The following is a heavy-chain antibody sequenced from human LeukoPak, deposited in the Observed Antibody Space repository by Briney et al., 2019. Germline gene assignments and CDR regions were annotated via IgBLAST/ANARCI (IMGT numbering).Heavy chain of an antibody. V-gene: IGHV4-34*01. D-gene: IGHD6-19*01. CDR3: ARGISAVAGTYFDY. J-gene: IGHJ4*02. CDR2: INHSGST. Sequence: SETLSLTCAVYGGSFSGYYWSWIRQPPGKGLEWIGEINHSGSTNYNPSLKSRVTISVDTSKNQFSLKLSSVTAADTAVYYCARGISAVAGTYFDYWGQGTLVTVSS. CDR1: GGSFSGYY.